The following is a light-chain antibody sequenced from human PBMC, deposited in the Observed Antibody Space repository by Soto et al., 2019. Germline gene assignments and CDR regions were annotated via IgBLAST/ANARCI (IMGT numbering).Light chain of an antibody. V-gene: IGKV2-28*01. CDR2: LGS. CDR1: QSLLHSSGRYY. Sequence: IVMTQSPLSLPVTPGEPASISCRSSQSLLHSSGRYYLDWYLQKPGQSPQLLIYLGSHRASGVPDRFSGSGSGTDFTLTISRVAAEDVGIYYCIQALQTPFTFGGGTRVEIK. CDR3: IQALQTPFT. J-gene: IGKJ4*01.